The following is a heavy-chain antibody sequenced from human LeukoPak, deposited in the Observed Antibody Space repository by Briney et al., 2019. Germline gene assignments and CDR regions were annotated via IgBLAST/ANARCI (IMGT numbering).Heavy chain of an antibody. CDR2: IYHTGST. J-gene: IGHJ3*02. CDR1: GDSISGNIFY. Sequence: SETLFLTRSVSGDSISGNIFYWTWIRQAPGKGLEWIGNIYHTGSTYYNPSLKSRVTISVDTSKNQFSLNLTSVTAADTAVYYCARPNYYDSSGSPLAFDIWGQGTMVTVSS. D-gene: IGHD3-22*01. V-gene: IGHV4-39*01. CDR3: ARPNYYDSSGSPLAFDI.